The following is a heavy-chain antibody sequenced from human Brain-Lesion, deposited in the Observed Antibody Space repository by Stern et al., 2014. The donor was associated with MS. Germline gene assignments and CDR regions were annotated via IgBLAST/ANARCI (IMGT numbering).Heavy chain of an antibody. CDR2: IFNSGSP. CDR3: ARGRVVPGFQYYATDV. CDR1: GGSISSGGYY. J-gene: IGHJ6*02. D-gene: IGHD2-2*01. V-gene: IGHV4-61*02. Sequence: QVQLVESGPGLVKPSQTLSLSCTVSGGSISSGGYYWSWIRQPAGKGLEWIGRIFNSGSPSYNPSLKSRVPIPTDPPKNHFSLRLNPMPAADTAVYYCARGRVVPGFQYYATDVWGQGTTVIVSS.